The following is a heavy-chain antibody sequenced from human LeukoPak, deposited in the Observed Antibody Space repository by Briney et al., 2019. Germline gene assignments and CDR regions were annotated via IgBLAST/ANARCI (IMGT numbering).Heavy chain of an antibody. CDR3: ARVTYYDFWSGYYTDKYYFDY. J-gene: IGHJ4*02. CDR2: INPNSGGT. CDR1: GYTFTGYY. V-gene: IGHV1-2*06. D-gene: IGHD3-3*01. Sequence: ASVKVSCKASGYTFTGYYMHWVRQAPGQGLEWMGRINPNSGGTNYAQKFQGRVTMTRDTSISTAYMELSRLRFDDTAVYYCARVTYYDFWSGYYTDKYYFDYWGQGTLVTVSS.